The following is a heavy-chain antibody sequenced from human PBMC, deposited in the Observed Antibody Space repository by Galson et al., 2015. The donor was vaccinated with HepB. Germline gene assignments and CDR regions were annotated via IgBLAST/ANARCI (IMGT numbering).Heavy chain of an antibody. CDR1: GGTFSSYA. V-gene: IGHV1-69*13. Sequence: SVKFSCKASGGTFSSYAISWVRQAPGQGLEWMGGIIPIFGTANYAQKFQGRVTITADESTSTAYMELSSLRSEDTAVYYCASGVARVYYYYMDVWGKGTTVAVSS. CDR2: IIPIFGTA. J-gene: IGHJ6*03. CDR3: ASGVARVYYYYMDV. D-gene: IGHD3-3*01.